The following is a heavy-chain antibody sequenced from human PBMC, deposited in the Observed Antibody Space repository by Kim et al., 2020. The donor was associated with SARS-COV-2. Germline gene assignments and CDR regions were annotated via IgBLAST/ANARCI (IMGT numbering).Heavy chain of an antibody. D-gene: IGHD6-13*01. J-gene: IGHJ4*02. CDR3: ARDESSSRQFDY. V-gene: IGHV4-4*07. Sequence: NYNPSLRSRATMSVDTSKNQFSLKLSSVTAADTAVYFCARDESSSRQFDYWGQGTLVTVSS.